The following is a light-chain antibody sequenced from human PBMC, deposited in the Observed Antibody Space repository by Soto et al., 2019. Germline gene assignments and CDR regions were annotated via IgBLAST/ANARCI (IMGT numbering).Light chain of an antibody. CDR2: EGS. CDR1: SSDVGSYNL. Sequence: QSALTQPASVSGSPGQSITISCTGTSSDVGSYNLVSWYQRHPGKAPKLMIYEGSKRPSGVSNRFSGSKSGNTASLTISGLQAEDEADYYCCSYAGSGTLVFGGGTKLTVL. CDR3: CSYAGSGTLV. V-gene: IGLV2-23*01. J-gene: IGLJ2*01.